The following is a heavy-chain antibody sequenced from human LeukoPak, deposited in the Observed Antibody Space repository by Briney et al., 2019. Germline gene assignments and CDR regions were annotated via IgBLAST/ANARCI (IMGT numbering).Heavy chain of an antibody. CDR1: GYSISSGYY. D-gene: IGHD3-22*01. CDR3: ARDCKNYYDSSGYYIFDY. J-gene: IGHJ4*02. CDR2: IYHRGST. Sequence: SETLSLTCSVSGYSISSGYYWGWIRQPPGKGLEWIGSIYHRGSTYYNPSLKSPVTISLDTSKNQFSPKLTSVTAADTAVYYCARDCKNYYDSSGYYIFDYWGQGTLVTVSS. V-gene: IGHV4-38-2*02.